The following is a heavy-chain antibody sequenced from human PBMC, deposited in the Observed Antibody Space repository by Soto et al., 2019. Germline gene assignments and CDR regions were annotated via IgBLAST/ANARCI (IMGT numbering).Heavy chain of an antibody. CDR3: GRDAGRRFDY. CDR2: MNRDGSEK. CDR1: GFTFSSYW. Sequence: EVQLVESGGGLIQPGGSLRLSCAASGFTFSSYWMTWARQAPGKGLEWVASMNRDGSEKRYVDSVGGRFTISRDNAQNSLFLQMNSLSADDTAVYYCGRDAGRRFDYWGQGSLVTVSS. D-gene: IGHD6-13*01. V-gene: IGHV3-7*01. J-gene: IGHJ4*02.